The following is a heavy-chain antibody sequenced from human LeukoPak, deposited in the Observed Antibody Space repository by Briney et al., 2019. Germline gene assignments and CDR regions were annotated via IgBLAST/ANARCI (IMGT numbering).Heavy chain of an antibody. CDR1: GYTFTSYA. J-gene: IGHJ4*02. CDR2: INAGNGNT. V-gene: IGHV1-3*01. CDR3: ARVWLPLTGFDY. Sequence: ASVKVSCKASGYTFTSYAMHWVRQAPGQRLEWMGWINAGNGNTKYSQKFQGRVTITRDTSASTAYMELSSLRSEDTAVYYCARVWLPLTGFDYWGQGTLVTVSS. D-gene: IGHD5-12*01.